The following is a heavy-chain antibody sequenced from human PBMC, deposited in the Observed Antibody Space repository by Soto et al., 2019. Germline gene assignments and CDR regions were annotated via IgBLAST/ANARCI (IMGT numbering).Heavy chain of an antibody. D-gene: IGHD3-22*01. V-gene: IGHV1-18*04. Sequence: ASVKVSCKASGYTFTSYGISWVRQAPGQGLEWMGWISAYNGNTNYAQKLQGRVTMTTDTSTSTAYMELRSLRSDDTAVYYCASSGYSSGYYYSYYYYYYGMDVWGQGTTVTVSS. CDR1: GYTFTSYG. J-gene: IGHJ6*02. CDR3: ASSGYSSGYYYSYYYYYYGMDV. CDR2: ISAYNGNT.